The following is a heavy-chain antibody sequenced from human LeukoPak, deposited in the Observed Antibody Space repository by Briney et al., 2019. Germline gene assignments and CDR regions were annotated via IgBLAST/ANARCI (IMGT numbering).Heavy chain of an antibody. J-gene: IGHJ4*02. CDR3: ARSSSIGSVDY. CDR2: INQDGSEK. Sequence: GGSLRLSCAASGFTFSIYWMSWVRLAPGKGLEWVANINQDGSEKYYVDPVMGRFTISRGNTENSLYLQMNILRAEDTAVYYCARSSSIGSVDYWGQGTLITVSS. D-gene: IGHD2-2*01. CDR1: GFTFSIYW. V-gene: IGHV3-7*01.